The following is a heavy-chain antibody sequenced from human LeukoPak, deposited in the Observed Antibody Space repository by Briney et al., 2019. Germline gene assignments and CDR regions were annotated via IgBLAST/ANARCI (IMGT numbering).Heavy chain of an antibody. CDR1: GFSIRSTSYY. J-gene: IGHJ4*02. Sequence: MASETLSLTCTVSGFSIRSTSYYWGWIRQPPGKGLEWIGEINHSGSTNYNPSLKSRVTISVDTSKNQFSLKLSSVTAADTAVYYCARGGATPGPDIVVVVAATLDYWGQGTLVAVSS. D-gene: IGHD2-15*01. V-gene: IGHV4-39*07. CDR3: ARGGATPGPDIVVVVAATLDY. CDR2: INHSGST.